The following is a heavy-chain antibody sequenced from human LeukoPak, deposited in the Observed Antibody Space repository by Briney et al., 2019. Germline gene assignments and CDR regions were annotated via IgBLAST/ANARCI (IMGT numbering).Heavy chain of an antibody. CDR3: AKDRSSAESPYGMDV. CDR1: GYPFTGYY. V-gene: IGHV1-2*02. Sequence: GASVKVSCKAAGYPFTGYYMHWVRQAPGQGLEWMGWINPNSGGTNYAQKFQGRVTMTRDTSISTAYMELSRLRSDDTAVYYCAKDRSSAESPYGMDVWGQGTTVTVSS. D-gene: IGHD6-6*01. J-gene: IGHJ6*02. CDR2: INPNSGGT.